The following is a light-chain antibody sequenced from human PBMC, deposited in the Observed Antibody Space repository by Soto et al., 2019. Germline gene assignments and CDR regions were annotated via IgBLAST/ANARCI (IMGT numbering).Light chain of an antibody. CDR1: QSVSSSY. J-gene: IGKJ5*01. V-gene: IGKV3-20*01. CDR2: GAS. CDR3: RQYVSAPPIS. Sequence: SVVTKSPCTRSLSTGEKATLPCRASQSVSSSYLAWYQQIPGEAPRLLIDGASSRATGIPDRFGGSGSGTVFTPTISRLEPEDLAVYYCRQYVSAPPISIGQGTRLEIK.